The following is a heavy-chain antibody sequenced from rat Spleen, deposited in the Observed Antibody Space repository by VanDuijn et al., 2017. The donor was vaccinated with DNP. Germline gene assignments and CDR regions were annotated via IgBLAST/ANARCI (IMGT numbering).Heavy chain of an antibody. D-gene: IGHD1-1*01. J-gene: IGHJ2*01. Sequence: EVQLVESGGGLLQPGRSLKLSCAASGFTFSSYDMAWVRQAPSKGLEWVASVNTGGGITYYRDSVKGRFIVSRDNAKSTLYLQMNSLRSEDMATYYCARRLYYYSGFDYWGQGVMVTVSS. CDR3: ARRLYYYSGFDY. CDR2: VNTGGGIT. CDR1: GFTFSSYD. V-gene: IGHV5-25*01.